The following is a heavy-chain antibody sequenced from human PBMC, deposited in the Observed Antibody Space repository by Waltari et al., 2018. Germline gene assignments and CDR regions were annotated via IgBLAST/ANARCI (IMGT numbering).Heavy chain of an antibody. J-gene: IGHJ4*02. CDR1: GGTFSSYA. V-gene: IGHV1-69*08. Sequence: QVQLVQSGAEVKKPGSSVKVSCKASGGTFSSYAISWVRQAPGQGLEWMGRIIPILGTENDAQKDQGRVTITEDKSTSTAYMELSSLRSEDTAVYYWARDFTMIVGGVQGDYWGQGTLVTVSS. CDR2: IIPILGTE. CDR3: ARDFTMIVGGVQGDY. D-gene: IGHD3-22*01.